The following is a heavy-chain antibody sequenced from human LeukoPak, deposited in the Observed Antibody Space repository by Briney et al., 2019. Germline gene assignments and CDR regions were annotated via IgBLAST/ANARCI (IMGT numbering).Heavy chain of an antibody. CDR1: GGSFSGCY. V-gene: IGHV4-34*01. D-gene: IGHD7-27*01. Sequence: SETLSLTCAVYGGSFSGCYWSWIRQPPGKGLEWIGEINHSGSTNYNPSLKGRVTISVDTSKNQFSLKLSSVTAADTAVYYCALTGDLGYWGQGTLVTVSS. CDR3: ALTGDLGY. J-gene: IGHJ4*02. CDR2: INHSGST.